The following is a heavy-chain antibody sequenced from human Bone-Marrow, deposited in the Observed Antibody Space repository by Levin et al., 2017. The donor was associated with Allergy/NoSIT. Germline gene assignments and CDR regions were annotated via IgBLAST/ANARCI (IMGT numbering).Heavy chain of an antibody. V-gene: IGHV4-31*03. CDR3: ARGSGGYYYLAATDS. CDR2: IYYTATT. D-gene: IGHD3-10*01. J-gene: IGHJ4*02. Sequence: SQTLSLTCSVSGASVSSGSYYWGWIRQFPGKGLEWIGYIYYTATTYYNPSLKSRLTMSLDTSKNELTLNLKSVTAADTAVYYCARGSGGYYYLAATDSWGQGTLVTVSS. CDR1: GASVSSGSYY.